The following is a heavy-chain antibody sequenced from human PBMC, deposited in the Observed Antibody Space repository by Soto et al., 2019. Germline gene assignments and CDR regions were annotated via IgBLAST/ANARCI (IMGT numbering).Heavy chain of an antibody. D-gene: IGHD3-22*01. CDR3: ARGAVVNFDS. V-gene: IGHV4-59*01. CDR2: IYYSGST. CDR1: GGSISSYY. J-gene: IGHJ4*02. Sequence: SETLSLTCTVSGGSISSYYWSWIRQPPGKGLEWIGYIYYSGSTNYNPSLKSRVTISVDTSKNQFSLKLSSVTAADTAVYYCARGAVVNFDSWGQGTLVTVSS.